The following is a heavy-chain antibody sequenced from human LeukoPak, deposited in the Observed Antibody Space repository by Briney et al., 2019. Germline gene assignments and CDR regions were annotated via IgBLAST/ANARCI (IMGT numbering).Heavy chain of an antibody. V-gene: IGHV4-30-4*01. CDR3: ARVEGEDTAMFY. J-gene: IGHJ4*02. Sequence: SLTRTFSGGSISSGDYYWGWVRQPPGKGLGWIGYIYYSGSTYYNPSLKSRVTISVDTSKNQFSLKLSSVTAADTAVYYCARVEGEDTAMFYWGQGTLVTVSS. CDR2: IYYSGST. CDR1: GGSISSGDYY. D-gene: IGHD5-18*01.